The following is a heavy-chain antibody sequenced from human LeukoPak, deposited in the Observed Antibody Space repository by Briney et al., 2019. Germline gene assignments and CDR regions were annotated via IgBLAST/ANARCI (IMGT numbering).Heavy chain of an antibody. CDR2: IIPIFGTA. D-gene: IGHD3-22*01. Sequence: SVKVSCKASGGTFSSYAISWVRQAPGQGLELMGGIIPIFGTANYAQKFQGRVTITTDESTSTAYMELSSLRSEDTAVYYCAREEPNDSGVYYFDYWGQGTLVTVSS. V-gene: IGHV1-69*05. J-gene: IGHJ4*02. CDR1: GGTFSSYA. CDR3: AREEPNDSGVYYFDY.